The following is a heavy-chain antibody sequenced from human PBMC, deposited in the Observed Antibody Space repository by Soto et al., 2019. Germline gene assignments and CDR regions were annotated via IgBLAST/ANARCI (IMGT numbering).Heavy chain of an antibody. V-gene: IGHV4-30-4*01. D-gene: IGHD1-26*01. CDR2: IYYSGST. CDR1: GGSISSGDYY. J-gene: IGHJ4*02. Sequence: PSETLSLTCTVSGGSISSGDYYWSWIRQPPGKGLEWIGYIYYSGSTYYNPSLKSRVTISVDTSKNQFSLKLSSVTAADTAVYYCARVSGSYYGINYFEYWGQGTLVTGS. CDR3: ARVSGSYYGINYFEY.